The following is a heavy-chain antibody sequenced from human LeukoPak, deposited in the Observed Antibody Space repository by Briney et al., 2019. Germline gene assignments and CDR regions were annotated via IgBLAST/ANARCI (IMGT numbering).Heavy chain of an antibody. J-gene: IGHJ4*02. Sequence: GGSLRLSCAASGFTFSSYGMHWVRQAPGKGLEWVAVISYDGSNKYYADSVKGRFTISRDNSKNTLYLQMNSLRAEDTAVYYCAKLEYVEGAIDYWGQGTPVTVSS. CDR3: AKLEYVEGAIDY. D-gene: IGHD1-26*01. CDR2: ISYDGSNK. CDR1: GFTFSSYG. V-gene: IGHV3-30*18.